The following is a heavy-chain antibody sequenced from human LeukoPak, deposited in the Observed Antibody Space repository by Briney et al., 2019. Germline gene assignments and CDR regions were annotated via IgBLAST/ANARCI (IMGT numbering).Heavy chain of an antibody. CDR2: IGYDGSNK. V-gene: IGHV3-30*02. J-gene: IGHJ4*02. Sequence: PGGSLRLSCAASGFTFSSYGMHWVRQAPGKGLEWVAFIGYDGSNKYYADSVKGRFTISRDNSKNTLYLQMNSLRAEDTAVYYCAKLDYSPVYDFWSGYSDYWGQGTLVTVSS. CDR3: AKLDYSPVYDFWSGYSDY. CDR1: GFTFSSYG. D-gene: IGHD3-3*01.